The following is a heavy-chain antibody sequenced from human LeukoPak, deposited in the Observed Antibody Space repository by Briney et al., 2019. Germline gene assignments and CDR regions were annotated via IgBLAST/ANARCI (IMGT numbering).Heavy chain of an antibody. D-gene: IGHD1-26*01. CDR2: IKSKSDYI. CDR1: GFTFIGYS. J-gene: IGHJ4*02. Sequence: GGSLRLSCAASGFTFIGYSMNWVPQAPGKGLEWVSSIKSKSDYIYYADSVKGRFTISRDNAKNSLYLQMSSLRAEDTAVYYCARDGSGSYLASFDYWGQGTLVIVSS. V-gene: IGHV3-21*01. CDR3: ARDGSGSYLASFDY.